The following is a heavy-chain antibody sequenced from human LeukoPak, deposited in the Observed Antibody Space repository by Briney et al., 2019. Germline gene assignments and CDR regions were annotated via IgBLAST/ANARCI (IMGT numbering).Heavy chain of an antibody. V-gene: IGHV3-74*01. D-gene: IGHD4-23*01. CDR1: GFTFSSYW. CDR3: AREDYGGNSGY. J-gene: IGHJ4*02. Sequence: PGGSLRLSXAASGFTFSSYWMHWVRQAPGKGLVWVSRINSDGSSTSYADSVKGRFTISRDNAKNTLYLQMNSLRAEDTAVYYCAREDYGGNSGYWGQGTLVTVSS. CDR2: INSDGSST.